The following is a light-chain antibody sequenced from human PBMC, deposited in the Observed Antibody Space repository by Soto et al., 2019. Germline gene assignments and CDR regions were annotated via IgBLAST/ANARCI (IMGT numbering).Light chain of an antibody. Sequence: EIVMTQSPATLSVSPAERATLSCRASQSVNSNLAWYQQKPGQAPRLLIYGVSTRATGIPARFSGSGSGTEVSLTIISLQSYDVVLFYYRHYNNRPWTFGQGTKVEI. V-gene: IGKV3-15*01. CDR2: GVS. CDR3: RHYNNRPWT. J-gene: IGKJ1*01. CDR1: QSVNSN.